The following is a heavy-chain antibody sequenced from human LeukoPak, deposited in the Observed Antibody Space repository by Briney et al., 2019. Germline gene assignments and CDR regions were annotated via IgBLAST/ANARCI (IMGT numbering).Heavy chain of an antibody. V-gene: IGHV4-59*01. Sequence: SEXXSLTCTVSGGSISSYYWSWIRQPPGKGLEWIGHIYYSGSTNYNPYLKSRVTISVDTSKNQFSLKLSSVTAADTAVYYCARVSPAALSPYYYYYYMDVWGKGTTVTVSS. J-gene: IGHJ6*03. CDR1: GGSISSYY. CDR2: IYYSGST. D-gene: IGHD2-2*01. CDR3: ARVSPAALSPYYYYYYMDV.